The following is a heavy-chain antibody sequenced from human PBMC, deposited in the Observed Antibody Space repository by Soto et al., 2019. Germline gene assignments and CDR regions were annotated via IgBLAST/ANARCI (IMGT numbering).Heavy chain of an antibody. Sequence: ASVKVSCKASGYTFTSYYMHWVRQAPGQGLEWMGIINPSGGSTSYAQKFQGRVTMTRDTSTSTVYMELSSLRSEDTAVYFCSSDVTMIVVVTRPLYGMDVWGQGTTVTVSS. CDR1: GYTFTSYY. D-gene: IGHD3-22*01. CDR3: SSDVTMIVVVTRPLYGMDV. V-gene: IGHV1-46*01. CDR2: INPSGGST. J-gene: IGHJ6*02.